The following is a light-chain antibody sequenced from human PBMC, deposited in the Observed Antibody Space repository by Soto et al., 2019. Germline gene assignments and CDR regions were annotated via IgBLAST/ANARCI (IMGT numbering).Light chain of an antibody. J-gene: IGKJ1*01. V-gene: IGKV1-5*01. Sequence: DIQMTQSPSTLSAPVGDSVTITCRASESISSWLAWYQQKPGKAPKLLIYDASSLESGVPSRFSGSGSGTEFTLTISSLQPDDFATYYCQQYNSYQWTFGQGTKVDIK. CDR1: ESISSW. CDR3: QQYNSYQWT. CDR2: DAS.